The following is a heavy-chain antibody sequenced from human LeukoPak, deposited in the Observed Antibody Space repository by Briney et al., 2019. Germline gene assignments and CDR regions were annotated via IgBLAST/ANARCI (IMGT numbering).Heavy chain of an antibody. CDR2: ISSSGSTI. D-gene: IGHD3-10*01. CDR3: ARDRVYYGSGPDYYGMDV. CDR1: GFTFSSYE. V-gene: IGHV3-48*03. J-gene: IGHJ6*02. Sequence: GGSLRLSCAASGFTFSSYEMSWVRQAPGKGLEWVSYISSSGSTIYYADSVKGRFTISRDNAKNSLYLQMNSLRAEDTAVYYCARDRVYYGSGPDYYGMDVWGQGTTVTVSS.